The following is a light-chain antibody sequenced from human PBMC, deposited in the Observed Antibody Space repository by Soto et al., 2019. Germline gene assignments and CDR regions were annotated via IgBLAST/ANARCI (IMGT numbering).Light chain of an antibody. Sequence: QSALTQPASVSGSPGQSITITCSGTSSDIGSYNYVAWYQQLPGKTPKVLIYGVSNRPSGVSSRFSGSKSGNTASLTISGLQAEDEADYYCISYTGSSTSYVFGSGTKLTVL. CDR3: ISYTGSSTSYV. CDR2: GVS. J-gene: IGLJ1*01. CDR1: SSDIGSYNY. V-gene: IGLV2-14*01.